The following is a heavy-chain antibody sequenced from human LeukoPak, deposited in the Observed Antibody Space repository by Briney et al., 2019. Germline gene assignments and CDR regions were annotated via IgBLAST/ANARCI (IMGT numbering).Heavy chain of an antibody. D-gene: IGHD6-13*01. CDR1: GGSTSSYY. V-gene: IGHV4-4*07. Sequence: KSSETLSLTCTVSGGSTSSYYWSWIRQPAGKGLEWIGRIYTSGSTNCNPSLKSRVTMSVDTSKNQFSLKLSSVTAADTAVYYCARAIAAPPYNWFDPWGQGTLVTVSS. CDR2: IYTSGST. CDR3: ARAIAAPPYNWFDP. J-gene: IGHJ5*02.